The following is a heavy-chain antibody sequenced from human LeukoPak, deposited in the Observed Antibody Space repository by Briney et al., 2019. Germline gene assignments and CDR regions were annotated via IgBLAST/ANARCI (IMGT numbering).Heavy chain of an antibody. J-gene: IGHJ5*02. CDR1: GGSINTYF. Sequence: PSETLSLTCTVSGGSINTYFWSWIRQPPGKGLEWIGYIYYSGSTNYNPSLKSRVTISVDTSKNQFSLKLSSVTAADTAVYYCARVGTSGSYTSDEVWFDPWGQGTLVTVSS. D-gene: IGHD1-26*01. V-gene: IGHV4-59*01. CDR2: IYYSGST. CDR3: ARVGTSGSYTSDEVWFDP.